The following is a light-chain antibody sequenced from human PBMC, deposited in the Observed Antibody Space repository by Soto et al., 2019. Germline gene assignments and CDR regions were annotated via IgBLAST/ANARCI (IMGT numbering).Light chain of an antibody. CDR2: GAS. CDR3: QQYNNWPS. CDR1: QSVSSSY. J-gene: IGKJ4*01. Sequence: EFVLTQSPGTLSLSPGERATLSCRASQSVSSSYLAWYQQKPGQAPRLLIYGASTRATGIPARFSGSGSGTEFPLTISSLQSEDFAVYYCQQYNNWPSFGGGTKVEIK. V-gene: IGKV3-15*01.